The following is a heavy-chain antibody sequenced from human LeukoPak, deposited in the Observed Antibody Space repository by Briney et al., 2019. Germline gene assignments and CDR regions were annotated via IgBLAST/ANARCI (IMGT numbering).Heavy chain of an antibody. CDR2: IYYSEST. CDR3: GRRYGDYGIDY. J-gene: IGHJ4*02. D-gene: IGHD4-17*01. Sequence: PSETLSLTCTVSGGSIRSSSYHWGWIRQPPGKGLEWIGSIYYSESTYNPSLKSRVTISVDTSKNQFSPKLSSVTAADTAVYYCGRRYGDYGIDYWGQGTLVTVSS. CDR1: GGSIRSSSYH. V-gene: IGHV4-39*01.